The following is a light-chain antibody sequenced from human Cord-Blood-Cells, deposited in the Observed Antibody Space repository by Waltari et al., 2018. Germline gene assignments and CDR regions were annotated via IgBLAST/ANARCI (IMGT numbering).Light chain of an antibody. CDR3: QQRSNWRT. V-gene: IGKV3-11*01. CDR2: DAS. Sequence: EIVLTQSPATLSWSPGERATLSCRASQSVSSYLAWYQQKPGQAPRLLIYDASNRATGIPARFSGSGSGTDFTLTISSLEPEDFAVYYCQQRSNWRTFGQGTKVEIK. CDR1: QSVSSY. J-gene: IGKJ1*01.